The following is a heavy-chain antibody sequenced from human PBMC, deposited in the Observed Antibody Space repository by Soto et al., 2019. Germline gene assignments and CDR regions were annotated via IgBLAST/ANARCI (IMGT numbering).Heavy chain of an antibody. J-gene: IGHJ2*01. CDR3: TTDRNAITATGWYFDL. CDR1: GFTFSNYA. CDR2: ISGSGSTT. V-gene: IGHV3-23*01. D-gene: IGHD1-20*01. Sequence: GGSLRLSCAASGFTFSNYAMSWVRQAPGKGLECVSGISGSGSTTYYADSVKGRFSVSRDDSTNMLFLQMNSLKNEDTAVYYCTTDRNAITATGWYFDLWGRGTLVTVSS.